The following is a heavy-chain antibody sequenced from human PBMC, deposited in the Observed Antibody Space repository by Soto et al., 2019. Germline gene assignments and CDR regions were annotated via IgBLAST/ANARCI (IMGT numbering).Heavy chain of an antibody. Sequence: GGSLRLSCTASGFTFSAYAITWVRQAPGKGLEWVSAISGGDRSKYFADSVRGRFSISRDNSKNRVSLQMNSLRAEDTAVYFCARDADVVATIFPRKLDYWGQGILVTVSS. J-gene: IGHJ4*02. CDR1: GFTFSAYA. CDR2: ISGGDRSK. V-gene: IGHV3-23*01. CDR3: ARDADVVATIFPRKLDY. D-gene: IGHD5-12*01.